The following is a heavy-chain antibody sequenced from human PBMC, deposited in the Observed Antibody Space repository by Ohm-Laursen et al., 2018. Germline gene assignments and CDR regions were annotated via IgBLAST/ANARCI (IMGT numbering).Heavy chain of an antibody. V-gene: IGHV4-39*02. CDR2: NYYSGST. J-gene: IGHJ4*02. CDR1: GGSISSMSYY. CDR3: ASAGDYVVS. D-gene: IGHD4-17*01. Sequence: SDTLSLTCSVSGGSISSMSYYWGWIRPPPGKGLEWIGGNYYSGSTYYDPSLKSRVTISVDTSNNHFSLKLSSVTAADTAVYYYASAGDYVVSWGQGTLVTVSS.